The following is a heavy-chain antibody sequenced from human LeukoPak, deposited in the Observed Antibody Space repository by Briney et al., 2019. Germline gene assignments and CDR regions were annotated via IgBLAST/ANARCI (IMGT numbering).Heavy chain of an antibody. CDR1: GFTLCSHA. CDR2: INGCGGST. Sequence: GGALRLSFAAPGFTLCSHAMKWVRPAPGKGVGWGSAINGCGGSTYYADSVKGRFTISRDNSKNTLYLQMNSLRAEDTAVYYCAKDPLTHYDSSGYEGGSFDYWGRGTLVTVSS. V-gene: IGHV3-23*01. D-gene: IGHD3-22*01. J-gene: IGHJ4*02. CDR3: AKDPLTHYDSSGYEGGSFDY.